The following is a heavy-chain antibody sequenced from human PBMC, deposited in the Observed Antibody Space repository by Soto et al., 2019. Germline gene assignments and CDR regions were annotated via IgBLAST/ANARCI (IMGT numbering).Heavy chain of an antibody. Sequence: ASETLSLTCTVSGDSMTSGGYYWSWIRQVPDRGLEWIGYIYHSGSTYYNPSLKSRVTISVDTSKNQFSLKMHSVTAADTAVYYCARDGPLLGHDAWGQGTLVTVSS. CDR3: ARDGPLLGHDA. V-gene: IGHV4-31*03. CDR1: GDSMTSGGYY. CDR2: IYHSGST. D-gene: IGHD2-21*01. J-gene: IGHJ5*02.